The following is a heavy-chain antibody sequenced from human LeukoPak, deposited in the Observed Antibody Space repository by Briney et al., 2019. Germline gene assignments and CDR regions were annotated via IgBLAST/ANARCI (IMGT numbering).Heavy chain of an antibody. CDR3: ASIGYGDYGF. J-gene: IGHJ4*02. CDR1: GGSFSGYY. CDR2: INHSGST. V-gene: IGHV4-34*01. D-gene: IGHD4-17*01. Sequence: PSETPSLTCAVYGGSFSGYYWSWIRQPPGKGLEWIGEINHSGSTNYNPSLKSRVTISVDTSKNQFSLKLSSVTAADTAVYYCASIGYGDYGFWGQGTLVTVSS.